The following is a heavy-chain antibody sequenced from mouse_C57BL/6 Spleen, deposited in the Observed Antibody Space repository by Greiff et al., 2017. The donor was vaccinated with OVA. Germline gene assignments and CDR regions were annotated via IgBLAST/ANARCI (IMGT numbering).Heavy chain of an antibody. CDR3: ARQDFDYYGSSY. CDR2: IDPSDSET. Sequence: QVQLQQPGAELVRPGSSVKLSCKASGYTFTSYWMHWVKQRPIQGLEWIGNIDPSDSETHYNQKFKDKATLTVDKSSSTAYMQLSSLTSEDSAVYYCARQDFDYYGSSYWGQGTTLTVSS. V-gene: IGHV1-52*01. CDR1: GYTFTSYW. J-gene: IGHJ2*01. D-gene: IGHD1-1*01.